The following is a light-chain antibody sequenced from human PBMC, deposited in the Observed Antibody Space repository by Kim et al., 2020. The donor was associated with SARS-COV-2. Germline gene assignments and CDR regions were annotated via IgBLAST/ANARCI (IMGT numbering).Light chain of an antibody. Sequence: ALGQTVRIQCQGDSLRGYYASWYQLKPGQAPVVVIYGKNNRLSGIPDRFSGSSSGNTASLTITGAQAEDEADYYCNSRDSSTNQLVFGGGTQLTVL. J-gene: IGLJ2*01. CDR1: SLRGYY. CDR3: NSRDSSTNQLV. V-gene: IGLV3-19*01. CDR2: GKN.